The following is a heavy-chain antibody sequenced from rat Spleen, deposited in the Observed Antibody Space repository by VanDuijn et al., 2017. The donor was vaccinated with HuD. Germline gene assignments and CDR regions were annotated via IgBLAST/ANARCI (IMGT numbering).Heavy chain of an antibody. CDR2: ITNTGGNI. CDR3: VTTYFGYGYFDY. D-gene: IGHD1-7*01. V-gene: IGHV5S13*01. CDR1: GFTFSDYT. J-gene: IGHJ2*01. Sequence: EVQLVESGGGLVQPGRSLKLSCAASGFTFSDYTMAWVRQAPGKGLEWVGSITNTGGNIYYPDSVKGRFTISRDNAQNTLYLQMNSLRSEDTATYYCVTTYFGYGYFDYWGQGVLVTVSS.